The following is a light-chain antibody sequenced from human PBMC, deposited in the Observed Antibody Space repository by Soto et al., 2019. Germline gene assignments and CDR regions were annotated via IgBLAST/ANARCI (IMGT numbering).Light chain of an antibody. CDR3: QQYNSAPFT. J-gene: IGKJ3*01. CDR1: QDISNY. CDR2: TAS. Sequence: DIQMTQSPSSLSASVGDRVTITCRASQDISNYLAWYQQKPGKVPELLIYTASTLESGVPSRFSGSGSGTDFTLTIRSLRPEDVATYYCQQYNSAPFTFGPGTKVDIK. V-gene: IGKV1-27*01.